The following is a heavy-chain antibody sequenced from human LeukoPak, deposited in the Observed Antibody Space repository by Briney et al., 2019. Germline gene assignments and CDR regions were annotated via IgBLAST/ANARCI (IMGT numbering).Heavy chain of an antibody. D-gene: IGHD3-22*01. CDR3: ARDPPSGYDSPGD. CDR1: GFTFNSYW. J-gene: IGHJ4*02. CDR2: INQDGSEK. Sequence: GGSLRLSCAASGFTFNSYWMTWVRQAPGKGLEWVANINQDGSEKYYVDSVKGRFTISRDNANNSLYLQMNSLRAEDTAVYYCARDPPSGYDSPGDWGQGTLVTVSS. V-gene: IGHV3-7*01.